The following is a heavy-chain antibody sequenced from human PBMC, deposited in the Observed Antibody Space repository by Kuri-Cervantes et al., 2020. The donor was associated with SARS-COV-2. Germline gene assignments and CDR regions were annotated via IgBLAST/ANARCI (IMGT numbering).Heavy chain of an antibody. CDR3: ARHGLRYYGSGSLTTFDY. CDR2: IYYSGST. CDR1: GGSLSSSSYY. V-gene: IGHV4-39*01. J-gene: IGHJ4*02. D-gene: IGHD3-10*01. Sequence: LSCTVSGGSLSSSSYYWGWIRQPPGKGLEWIGSIYYSGSTYYNPSLKSRVTISVDTSKNQFSLKLSSVTAADTAVYYCARHGLRYYGSGSLTTFDYWGQGTLVTVSS.